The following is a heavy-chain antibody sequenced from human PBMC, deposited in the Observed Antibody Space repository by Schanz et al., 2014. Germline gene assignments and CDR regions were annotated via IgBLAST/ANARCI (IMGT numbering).Heavy chain of an antibody. V-gene: IGHV4-59*08. J-gene: IGHJ4*02. CDR3: ARHRVYGAFDL. Sequence: QVQLQESGPGLVKPSETLSLTCTVPSDSISHYYLSWIRQPPGKELEWVAFIYDRGSTSYNPSLNSRLTIPFDPAKTHFPLNLSSVTAADTAVYYCARHRVYGAFDLWGQGTLVTVSS. D-gene: IGHD4-17*01. CDR2: IYDRGST. CDR1: SDSISHYY.